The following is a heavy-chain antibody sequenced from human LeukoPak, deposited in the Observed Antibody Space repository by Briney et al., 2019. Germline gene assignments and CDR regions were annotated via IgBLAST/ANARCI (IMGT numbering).Heavy chain of an antibody. CDR3: ARGRAPDAFGT. CDR1: GGSISSYY. J-gene: IGHJ3*02. Sequence: SETLSLTCTVSGGSISSYYWSWIRQPPGKGLEWIGYIYYSGSTNYNPSLKSRVTISVDTSKNQFSLKLSSVTAADTAVYYCARGRAPDAFGTWGQGTMVTVSS. V-gene: IGHV4-59*01. CDR2: IYYSGST.